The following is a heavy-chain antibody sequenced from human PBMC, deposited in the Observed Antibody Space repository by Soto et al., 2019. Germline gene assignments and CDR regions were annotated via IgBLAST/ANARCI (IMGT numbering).Heavy chain of an antibody. CDR1: GYTFTNYG. J-gene: IGHJ4*02. CDR3: ARADKIIAAAAPVY. CDR2: ISAYNGNT. D-gene: IGHD6-13*01. Sequence: ASVKVSCKASGYTFTNYGFNWVRQAPGQGLEWMGWISAYNGNTNYAQKFQDRVTLTTDTSTSAAYMALRSLRSDDTAVYYCARADKIIAAAAPVYWGQGTLVTVS. V-gene: IGHV1-18*04.